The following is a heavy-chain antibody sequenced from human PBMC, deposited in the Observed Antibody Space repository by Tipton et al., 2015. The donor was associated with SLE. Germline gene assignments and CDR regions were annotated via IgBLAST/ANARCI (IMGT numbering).Heavy chain of an antibody. J-gene: IGHJ4*02. Sequence: QLVQSGAEVKKPGASVKVSCKASGYTFTSYDINWVRQATGQGLEWMGWMNPNSGNTGYAQKFQGRVTMTRNTSVSTAYMELSSLRSEDTAVYYCARQGSAYCGGDCAIGRFSFDYWGQGTLVTVSS. D-gene: IGHD2-21*01. CDR2: MNPNSGNT. CDR1: GYTFTSYD. CDR3: ARQGSAYCGGDCAIGRFSFDY. V-gene: IGHV1-8*02.